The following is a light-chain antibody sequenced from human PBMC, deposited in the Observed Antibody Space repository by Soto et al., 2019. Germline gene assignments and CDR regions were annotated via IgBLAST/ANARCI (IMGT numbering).Light chain of an antibody. V-gene: IGLV2-14*01. J-gene: IGLJ1*01. CDR3: SAYTTRSAV. CDR2: EVT. CDR1: SSDVGGYHY. Sequence: QSALTQPASVSGSPGQSITISCTGTSSDVGGYHYVSWYQQLPGKAPKLMIYEVTKRPSGVSNRFSGSKSDNTASLTISGLQAEDEADYSCSAYTTRSAVFGTGTKLTVL.